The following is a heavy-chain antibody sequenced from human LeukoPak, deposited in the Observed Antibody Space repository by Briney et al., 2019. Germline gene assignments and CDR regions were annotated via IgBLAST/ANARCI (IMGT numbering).Heavy chain of an antibody. V-gene: IGHV1-2*02. Sequence: ASVKVSCKASGYTFTGYYMHWVRQAPGQGLEWMGWINPNSGGTNYAQKFQGRVTMTRDTSISTAYMELSRLRSDDTAVYYYARDMESGSYYFDYWGQGTLVTVSS. CDR1: GYTFTGYY. CDR2: INPNSGGT. J-gene: IGHJ4*02. CDR3: ARDMESGSYYFDY. D-gene: IGHD1-26*01.